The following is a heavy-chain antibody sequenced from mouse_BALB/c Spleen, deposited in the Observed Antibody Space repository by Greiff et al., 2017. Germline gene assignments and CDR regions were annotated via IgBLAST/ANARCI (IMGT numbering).Heavy chain of an antibody. CDR2: IRNKANGYTT. D-gene: IGHD2-4*01. J-gene: IGHJ3*01. CDR3: ARRGDYDGSWFAY. V-gene: IGHV7-3*02. Sequence: EVQLVESGGGLVQPGGSLRLSCATSGFTFTDYYMSWVRQPPGKALEWLGFIRNKANGYTTEYSASVKGRFTISRDNSQSILYLQMNTLRAEDSATYYCARRGDYDGSWFAYWGQGTLVTVSA. CDR1: GFTFTDYY.